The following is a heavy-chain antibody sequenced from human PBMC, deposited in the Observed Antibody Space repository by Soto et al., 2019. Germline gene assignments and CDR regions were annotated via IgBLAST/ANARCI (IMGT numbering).Heavy chain of an antibody. V-gene: IGHV3-33*01. CDR1: GFTFSSYG. CDR3: ARAPGSSGWYSVY. Sequence: VQLVESGGGVVQPGRSLRLSCAASGFTFSSYGMHWVRQAPGKGLEWVAVIWYDGSNKYYTDSVKGRFTISRDNSKNTLNLQMNSLRAEDTAVYYCARAPGSSGWYSVYWGQGTLVTVSS. D-gene: IGHD6-19*01. J-gene: IGHJ4*02. CDR2: IWYDGSNK.